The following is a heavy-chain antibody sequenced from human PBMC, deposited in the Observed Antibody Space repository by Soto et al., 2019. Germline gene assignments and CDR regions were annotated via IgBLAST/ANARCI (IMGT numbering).Heavy chain of an antibody. CDR2: IKSKTDGGTT. V-gene: IGHV3-15*01. CDR3: TTRGYCTNGVCSPGY. CDR1: GFTFSNAW. D-gene: IGHD2-8*01. J-gene: IGHJ4*02. Sequence: EVQLVESGGGLVKPGGSLRLSCAASGFTFSNAWMSWVRQAPGKGLEWVGRIKSKTDGGTTDYAAPVKGRFTISRDDSNNTLYLQMNSLKTEDTAVYYCTTRGYCTNGVCSPGYWGQGTLVTVSS.